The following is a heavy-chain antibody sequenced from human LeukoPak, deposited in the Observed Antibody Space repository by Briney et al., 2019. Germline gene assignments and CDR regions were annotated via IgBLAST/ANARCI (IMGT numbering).Heavy chain of an antibody. CDR2: IYYSGST. Sequence: SETLSLTCTVSGGSISSYYWSWIRQPPGKGLEWIGYIYYSGSTNYNPSLKSRVTISVDTSKNQFSLKLSSVIAAGTAVYYCARPTVTTKDRYFDYWGQGTLVTVSS. CDR1: GGSISSYY. V-gene: IGHV4-59*01. CDR3: ARPTVTTKDRYFDY. D-gene: IGHD4-17*01. J-gene: IGHJ4*02.